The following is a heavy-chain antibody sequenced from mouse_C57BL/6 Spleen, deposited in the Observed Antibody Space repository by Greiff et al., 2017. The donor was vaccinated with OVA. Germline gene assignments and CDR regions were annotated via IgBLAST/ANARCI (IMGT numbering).Heavy chain of an antibody. CDR2: IYPGDGDT. CDR3: ARGGSSFDY. D-gene: IGHD1-1*01. CDR1: GYAFSSSW. Sequence: ESGPELVKPGASVKISCKASGYAFSSSWMNWVKQRPGKGLEWIGRIYPGDGDTNYNGKFKGKATLTADKSSSTAYMQLSSLTSEDSAVYFCARGGSSFDYWGQGTTLTVSS. V-gene: IGHV1-82*01. J-gene: IGHJ2*01.